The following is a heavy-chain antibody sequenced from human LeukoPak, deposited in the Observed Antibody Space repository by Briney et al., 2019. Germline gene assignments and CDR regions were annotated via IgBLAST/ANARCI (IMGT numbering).Heavy chain of an antibody. CDR3: ARDRIAAGVKHNWFDP. CDR1: GGSISSGSYY. J-gene: IGHJ5*02. D-gene: IGHD6-13*01. Sequence: SQTLSLTCTVSGGSISSGSYYWSWIRQPAGKGLEWIGRIYTSGSTNYNPSLKSRVTISVDTSKNQFSLKLSSVTAADTAVYYCARDRIAAGVKHNWFDPWGQGTLVTVSS. CDR2: IYTSGST. V-gene: IGHV4-61*02.